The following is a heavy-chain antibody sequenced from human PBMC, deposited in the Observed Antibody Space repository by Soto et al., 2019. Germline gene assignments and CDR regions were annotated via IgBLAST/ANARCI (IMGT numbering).Heavy chain of an antibody. CDR2: IDRSGGST. CDR1: GYTFTIYY. J-gene: IGHJ4*02. Sequence: QVQLVQSGAEVKKPGASVKVSCKASGYTFTIYYMHWVRQAPGQGLEWRGVIDRSGGSTSYAQKFQGRVTVTRDTSTSTLYMELSSLRSEDTAVYYCAREGDGYNLGPSVDFDYWGQGTLVTISS. CDR3: AREGDGYNLGPSVDFDY. V-gene: IGHV1-46*01. D-gene: IGHD5-12*01.